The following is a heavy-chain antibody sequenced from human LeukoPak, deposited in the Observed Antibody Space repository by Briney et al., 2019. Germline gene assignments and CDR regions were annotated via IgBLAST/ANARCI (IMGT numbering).Heavy chain of an antibody. Sequence: GGSLRLSCAASGFTFSEYYMSWIRQAPGKGLEWVADISSTADIVSYADFVLGRFTISRDNGDDSLSLQLNSLRAEDTAAYYCARETVAGTFDYWSQGTLVTVSS. D-gene: IGHD6-19*01. V-gene: IGHV3-11*01. J-gene: IGHJ4*02. CDR2: ISSTADIV. CDR1: GFTFSEYY. CDR3: ARETVAGTFDY.